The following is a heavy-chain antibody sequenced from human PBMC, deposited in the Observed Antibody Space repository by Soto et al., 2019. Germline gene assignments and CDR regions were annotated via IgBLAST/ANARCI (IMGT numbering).Heavy chain of an antibody. CDR1: GFTFSSYA. CDR3: AFFGVRGVIITQEDWFDP. D-gene: IGHD3-10*01. CDR2: ISYDGSNK. J-gene: IGHJ5*02. Sequence: PGGSLRLSCAASGFTFSSYAMHWVRQAPGKGLEWVAVISYDGSNKYYADSVKGRFTISRDNSKNTLYLQMNSLRAEDTAVYYCAFFGVRGVIITQEDWFDPWGQGTLVTVSS. V-gene: IGHV3-30-3*01.